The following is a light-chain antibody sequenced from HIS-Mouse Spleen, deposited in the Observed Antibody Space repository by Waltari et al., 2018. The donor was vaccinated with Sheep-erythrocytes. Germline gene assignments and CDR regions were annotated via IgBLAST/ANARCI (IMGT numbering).Light chain of an antibody. CDR1: SRDVGCYHY. CDR2: DVS. J-gene: IGLJ1*01. V-gene: IGLV2-11*01. Sequence: QSALTQPRSVPGSPGQSVTIPCTGTSRDVGCYHYVSWYQQHPGKAPKLMIYDVSKRPSGVPDRFSGSKSGNTASLTISGLQAEDEADYYCCSYAGSYNHVFATGTKVTVL. CDR3: CSYAGSYNHV.